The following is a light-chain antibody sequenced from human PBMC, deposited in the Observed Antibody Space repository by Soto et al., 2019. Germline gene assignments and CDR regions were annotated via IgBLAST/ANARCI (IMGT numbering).Light chain of an antibody. CDR3: QTWGTGIQGV. CDR1: SAHSSYV. V-gene: IGLV4-69*01. J-gene: IGLJ3*02. CDR2: VTSDGSH. Sequence: QSVLTQSPSASASLGASVKLTCTLSSAHSSYVIAWHQQQPEKGPRFLMKVTSDGSHSKGDGIPDRFSGSSSGAERYLTISSLQSEDEADYYCQTWGTGIQGVFGGGTKLTVL.